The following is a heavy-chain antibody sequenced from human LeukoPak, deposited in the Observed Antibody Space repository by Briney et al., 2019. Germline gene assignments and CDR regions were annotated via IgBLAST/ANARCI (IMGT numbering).Heavy chain of an antibody. D-gene: IGHD4-23*01. CDR3: ARGPVSGDYGGGFDY. V-gene: IGHV3-53*01. CDR1: GFTVSSNY. J-gene: IGHJ4*02. CDR2: IYSGGST. Sequence: GGSLRLSCAASGFTVSSNYMSWVRQAPGKGLEWVSVIYSGGSTYYADSVKGRFTISRDNSKNTLYLQMNSRRAEDTAVYDCARGPVSGDYGGGFDYWGQGTLVTVSS.